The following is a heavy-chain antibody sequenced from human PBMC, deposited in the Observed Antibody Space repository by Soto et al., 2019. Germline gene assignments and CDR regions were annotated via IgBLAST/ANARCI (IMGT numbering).Heavy chain of an antibody. CDR3: AKDYSSSSNWFGP. V-gene: IGHV3-30*18. J-gene: IGHJ5*02. CDR1: WFTFSSLG. Sequence: GVFLRHSRTASWFTFSSLGMRWVRQTTGKGLEWXAVIXXXGXNXXXAXXXXGRFTIARDNSKNTLYLQMNSLRAEDTAVYYCAKDYSSSSNWFGPWGQGPLVTVSS. D-gene: IGHD6-6*01. CDR2: IXXXGXNX.